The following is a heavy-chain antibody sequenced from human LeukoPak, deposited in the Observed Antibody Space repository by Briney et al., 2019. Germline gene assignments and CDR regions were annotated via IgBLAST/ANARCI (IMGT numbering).Heavy chain of an antibody. D-gene: IGHD3-3*01. CDR3: ARGPIMVFGVVVPFPMDV. Sequence: RGSLRLSCVTSGFNFTNYNMNWVRQAPGKGLEWISSISSSSSDIHHVDSVKGRFTVSRDNAKSSLYLQMNSLRGEDTALYFCARGPIMVFGVVVPFPMDVWGKGTTVIVSS. CDR1: GFNFTNYN. J-gene: IGHJ6*03. V-gene: IGHV3-21*01. CDR2: ISSSSSDI.